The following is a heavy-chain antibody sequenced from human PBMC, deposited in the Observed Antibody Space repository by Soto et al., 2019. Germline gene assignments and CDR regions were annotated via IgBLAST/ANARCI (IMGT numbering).Heavy chain of an antibody. CDR2: IDHSGST. V-gene: IGHV4-31*03. D-gene: IGHD4-4*01. J-gene: IGHJ5*02. CDR1: GDSISSGGYY. Sequence: SETLSLTCTVSGDSISSGGYYRKSGRHYWSWIRQYPGKGLEWIGYIDHSGSTYYNPSLKSRVAISVDTSENQFSLKLTSVTAADTAIYHCARRVDSNDYYWFAPWGQGTLVTVSS. CDR3: ARRVDSNDYYWFAP.